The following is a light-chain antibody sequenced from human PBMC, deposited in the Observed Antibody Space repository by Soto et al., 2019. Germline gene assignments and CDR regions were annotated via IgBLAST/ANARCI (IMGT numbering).Light chain of an antibody. CDR1: QSVSSY. J-gene: IGKJ2*01. V-gene: IGKV3-11*01. CDR3: QQRSNWPPLYT. CDR2: DAS. Sequence: EIVLTQSPATLSLSPGARATLSCRASQSVSSYLAWYQQKPGQAPRLLIYDASNRATGIPARFSGSGSGTDFTLTISSLEPEDFAVYYCQQRSNWPPLYTFGQGTKLESK.